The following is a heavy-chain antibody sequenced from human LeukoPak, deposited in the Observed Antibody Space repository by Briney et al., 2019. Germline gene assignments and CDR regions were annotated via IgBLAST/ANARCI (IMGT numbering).Heavy chain of an antibody. Sequence: SETMSLTCAVYGDSMDEYYWSWVRQPPGKGLELIGYVFYTGRTNYRPSLKNRLTTSLNTSKTQFSLRLSSVTAADTAVYYCARYGYYAYDYWGQGNLVTVSS. J-gene: IGHJ4*02. CDR2: VFYTGRT. CDR1: GDSMDEYY. D-gene: IGHD3-3*01. V-gene: IGHV4-59*01. CDR3: ARYGYYAYDY.